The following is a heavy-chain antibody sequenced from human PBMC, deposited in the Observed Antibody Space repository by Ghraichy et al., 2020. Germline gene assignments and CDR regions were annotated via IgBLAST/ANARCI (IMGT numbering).Heavy chain of an antibody. D-gene: IGHD2-2*01. Sequence: SETLSLTCTVSGGSISSHYWSWIRQPPGKGLEWIGYVYYRGSTNYNPSLKSRVTISGDTSKNQFSLKLSSVTAADTAVYYCASHAAILRYGMDDWGQGTPVTVSS. CDR3: ASHAAILRYGMDD. CDR1: GGSISSHY. J-gene: IGHJ6*02. V-gene: IGHV4-59*11. CDR2: VYYRGST.